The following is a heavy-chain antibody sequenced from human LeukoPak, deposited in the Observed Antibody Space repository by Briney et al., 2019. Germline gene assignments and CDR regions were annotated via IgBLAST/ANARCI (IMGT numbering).Heavy chain of an antibody. D-gene: IGHD5-24*01. CDR3: ARQGRDGYKVCYMDV. Sequence: SETLSLTCTVSGGSISSSGYYWGWIRQPPGKGLEWIGSIYYSGSTYYNPSLKSRVTISVDTSKNQFSLTLSSVTAADTAVYYCARQGRDGYKVCYMDVWGKGTTVTVSS. V-gene: IGHV4-39*01. CDR2: IYYSGST. J-gene: IGHJ6*03. CDR1: GGSISSSGYY.